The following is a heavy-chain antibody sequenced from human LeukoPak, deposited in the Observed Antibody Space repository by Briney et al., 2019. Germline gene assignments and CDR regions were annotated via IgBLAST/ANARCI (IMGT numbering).Heavy chain of an antibody. CDR3: ARGGYNWNDESGWGAFDI. D-gene: IGHD1-1*01. CDR2: INPNSGGT. Sequence: GASVKVSCKASGYTFTGYYMHWVRQAPGQGLEWMGWINPNSGGTNYAQKFQGWVTMTRDTSISTAYMELSRLRSDDTAVYYCARGGYNWNDESGWGAFDIWGQGTMVTVSS. J-gene: IGHJ3*02. V-gene: IGHV1-2*04. CDR1: GYTFTGYY.